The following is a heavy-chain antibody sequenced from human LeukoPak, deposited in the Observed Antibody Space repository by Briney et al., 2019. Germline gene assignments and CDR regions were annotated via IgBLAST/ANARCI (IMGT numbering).Heavy chain of an antibody. CDR3: ARKVLSGSRYFDY. CDR2: ISNSSGST. V-gene: IGHV3-48*03. J-gene: IGHJ4*02. D-gene: IGHD1-26*01. CDR1: GFSFSTYE. Sequence: GGSLRLSCAASGFSFSTYEMNWVRQAPGKGLEWVSCISNSSGSTSYADSVKGRFTISRDNAKNSLYLQMNSLRAEDTAVYYCARKVLSGSRYFDYWGQGALVTVSS.